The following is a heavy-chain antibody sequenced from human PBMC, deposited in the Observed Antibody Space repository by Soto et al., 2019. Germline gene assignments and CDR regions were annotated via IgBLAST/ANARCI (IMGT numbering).Heavy chain of an antibody. D-gene: IGHD3-3*01. CDR3: ARDQHYDFWSGYYGGWFDP. CDR1: GGTFSSYA. V-gene: IGHV1-69*01. J-gene: IGHJ5*02. Sequence: QVQLVQSGAEVKKPGSSVKVSCKASGGTFSSYAISWVRQAPGQGLEWMGGIIPIFGTANYAQKFQGRVTITADESMSTAYMELSSLRSEDTAVYYCARDQHYDFWSGYYGGWFDPWGQGTLVTVSS. CDR2: IIPIFGTA.